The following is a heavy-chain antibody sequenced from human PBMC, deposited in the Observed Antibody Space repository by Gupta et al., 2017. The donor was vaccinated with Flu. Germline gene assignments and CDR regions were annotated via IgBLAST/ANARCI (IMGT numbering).Heavy chain of an antibody. CDR3: AKDLAVAGSRIIFDY. J-gene: IGHJ4*02. CDR1: GFTFSSYA. CDR2: ISGSGGST. Sequence: EVQLLESGGGLVQPGGSLRLSCAASGFTFSSYAMSWVRPAPGKGLEWVSAISGSGGSTYYADSVKGRFTISRDNSKNTLYLQMNSLRAEDTAVYYCAKDLAVAGSRIIFDYWGQGTLVTVSS. V-gene: IGHV3-23*01. D-gene: IGHD6-19*01.